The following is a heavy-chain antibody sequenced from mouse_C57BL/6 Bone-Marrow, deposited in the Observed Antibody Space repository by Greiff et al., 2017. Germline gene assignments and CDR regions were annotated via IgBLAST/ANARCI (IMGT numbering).Heavy chain of an antibody. CDR1: GYTFTSYW. CDR3: ARRLLLYFDY. V-gene: IGHV1-64*01. D-gene: IGHD2-3*01. J-gene: IGHJ2*01. Sequence: VQLKQPGAELVKPGASVKLSCKASGYTFTSYWMHWVKQRPGQGLEWIGMIHPNSGSTNYNEKFKSKATLTVDKSSSTAYMQLSSLTSEYSAVYYCARRLLLYFDYWGQGTTLTVSS. CDR2: IHPNSGST.